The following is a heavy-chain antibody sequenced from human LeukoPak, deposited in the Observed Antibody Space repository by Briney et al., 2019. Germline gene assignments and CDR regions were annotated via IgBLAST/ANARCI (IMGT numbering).Heavy chain of an antibody. CDR1: EFTFSSYW. V-gene: IGHV3-23*01. J-gene: IGHJ5*02. Sequence: GGSLRLSCAASEFTFSSYWMSWVRQAPGKGLEWVSAISGSGGSTYYADSVKGRFTISRDNSKNTLYLQMNSLRAEDTAVYYCAKDTGYCSGGSCYSRWFDLWGQGTLVTVSS. CDR3: AKDTGYCSGGSCYSRWFDL. CDR2: ISGSGGST. D-gene: IGHD2-15*01.